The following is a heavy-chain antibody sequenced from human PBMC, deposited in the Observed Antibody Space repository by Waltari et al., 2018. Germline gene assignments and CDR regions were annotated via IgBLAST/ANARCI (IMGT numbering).Heavy chain of an antibody. V-gene: IGHV3-73*01. CDR1: GFTFSGST. Sequence: EVQVVESGGGLVQPGGSLKLSCATSGFTFSGSTIHWVRQTSGKGLGWVGRNRRKPNNYSTRYTASVEGSFTSSREDSENTAYRQMSSLMTEDTAVYYGTGGAVTGTDFWGQGTLVTVSS. D-gene: IGHD6-13*01. CDR3: TGGAVTGTDF. CDR2: NRRKPNNYST. J-gene: IGHJ4*02.